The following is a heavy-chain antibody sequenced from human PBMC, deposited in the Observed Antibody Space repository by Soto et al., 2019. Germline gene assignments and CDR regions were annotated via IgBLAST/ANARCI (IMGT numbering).Heavy chain of an antibody. Sequence: EIQLVESGGGLVQSGGSLRLSCAASGFTFSNYWMTWVRQAPGKGLEWVANIRQDGSENSYVGSVKGRFTISRDNTKNSLFLQMNNLRAEDAAIYYCGRERGSKSMDVWGQGTTVTVSS. V-gene: IGHV3-7*03. J-gene: IGHJ6*02. CDR2: IRQDGSEN. CDR1: GFTFSNYW. CDR3: GRERGSKSMDV. D-gene: IGHD2-15*01.